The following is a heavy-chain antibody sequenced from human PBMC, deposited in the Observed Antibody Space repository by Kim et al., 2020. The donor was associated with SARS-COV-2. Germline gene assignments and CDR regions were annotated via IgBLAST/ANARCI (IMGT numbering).Heavy chain of an antibody. J-gene: IGHJ4*02. CDR1: GFTFSSYG. Sequence: GGSLRLSCAASGFTFSSYGMHWVRQAPGKGLEWVAVIWYDGSNKYYADSVKGRFTISRDNSKNTLYLQMNSLRAEDTAVYYCARDGQGVFGFDHWGQGTLVTGSS. V-gene: IGHV3-33*01. D-gene: IGHD3-16*01. CDR2: IWYDGSNK. CDR3: ARDGQGVFGFDH.